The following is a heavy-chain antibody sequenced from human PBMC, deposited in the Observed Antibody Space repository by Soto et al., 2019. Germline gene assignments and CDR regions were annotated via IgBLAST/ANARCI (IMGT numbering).Heavy chain of an antibody. CDR2: IIPIFGTA. CDR1: GGTFSSYA. CDR3: ATLGYCSSTSCYMGLDSEGMDV. J-gene: IGHJ6*02. Sequence: SVKVSCKASGGTFSSYAISWVRQAPGQGLEWMVGIIPIFGTANYAQKFQGRVTITADESTSTAYMELSSLRSEDTAVYYCATLGYCSSTSCYMGLDSEGMDVWGQGTTVTVSS. V-gene: IGHV1-69*13. D-gene: IGHD2-2*02.